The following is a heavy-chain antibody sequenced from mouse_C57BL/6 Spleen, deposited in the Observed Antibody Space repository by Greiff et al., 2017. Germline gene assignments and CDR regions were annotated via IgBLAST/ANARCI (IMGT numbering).Heavy chain of an antibody. CDR2: INPNNGGT. Sequence: VQLQQSGPELVKPGASVKISCKASGYTFTDYYMNWVKQSHGKSLEWIGNINPNNGGTSYNQKFKGKATLTVDKSSSTAYMELRSLKSEDSAVYYCARGSDDGYSEAMDYWGQGTSVTVSS. J-gene: IGHJ4*01. CDR1: GYTFTDYY. D-gene: IGHD2-3*01. V-gene: IGHV1-26*01. CDR3: ARGSDDGYSEAMDY.